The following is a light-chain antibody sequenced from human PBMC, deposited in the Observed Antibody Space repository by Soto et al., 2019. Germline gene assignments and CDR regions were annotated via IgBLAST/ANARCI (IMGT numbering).Light chain of an antibody. Sequence: IRMTQSASAVSASVGDRVTITCRASQSISSWLAWYQQKPGKAPKLLIYKASSLESGVPSRFSGSGSGTEFTLTISSLQPDDSATYYCQQYNRYRAFGQGTKVDIK. V-gene: IGKV1-5*03. CDR3: QQYNRYRA. CDR2: KAS. J-gene: IGKJ1*01. CDR1: QSISSW.